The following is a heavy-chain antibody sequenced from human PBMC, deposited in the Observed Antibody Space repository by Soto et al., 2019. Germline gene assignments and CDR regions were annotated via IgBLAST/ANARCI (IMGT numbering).Heavy chain of an antibody. CDR2: IYYSGST. CDR3: ARVTDPNWFDP. D-gene: IGHD3-16*01. CDR1: GGSISSGDYY. J-gene: IGHJ5*02. Sequence: SETLSLTCTVSGGSISSGDYYWSWIRQPPGKGLEWIGYIYYSGSTYYNPSLKSRVTISVDTSKNQFSLKLSSVTAADTAVYYCARVTDPNWFDPWGQGTLVRVSS. V-gene: IGHV4-30-4*01.